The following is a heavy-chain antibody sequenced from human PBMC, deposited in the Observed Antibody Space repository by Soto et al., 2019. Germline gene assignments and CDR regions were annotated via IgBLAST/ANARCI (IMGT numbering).Heavy chain of an antibody. D-gene: IGHD6-13*01. Sequence: SQTLSLTCAISGDSVSSNSAAWNWIRQSPSRGLEWLGRTYYRSKWYNDYAVSVKSRITINPDTSKNQFSLQLNSVTPEDTAVYYCARDSRIAAAGPEGYDAFDIWGQGTMVTGSS. CDR2: TYYRSKWYN. V-gene: IGHV6-1*01. J-gene: IGHJ3*02. CDR3: ARDSRIAAAGPEGYDAFDI. CDR1: GDSVSSNSAA.